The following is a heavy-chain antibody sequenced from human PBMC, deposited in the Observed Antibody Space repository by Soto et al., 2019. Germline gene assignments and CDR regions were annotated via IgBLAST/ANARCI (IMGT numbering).Heavy chain of an antibody. Sequence: PGWSLRLSCASSGITFSTYAMSWVRQAPGKGLEWVSTIDNSGGIAYYADSVKGRFTISRDNSKNTLYLQMNSLRAEDTAVYYCAKGGYNYGFLFDCWGQGTLVTVSS. J-gene: IGHJ4*02. CDR2: IDNSGGIA. CDR3: AKGGYNYGFLFDC. CDR1: GITFSTYA. D-gene: IGHD5-18*01. V-gene: IGHV3-23*05.